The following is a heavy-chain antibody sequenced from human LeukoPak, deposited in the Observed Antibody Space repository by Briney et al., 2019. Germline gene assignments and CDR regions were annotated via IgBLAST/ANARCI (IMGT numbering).Heavy chain of an antibody. CDR2: IDPTVSYT. D-gene: IGHD6-6*01. J-gene: IGHJ4*02. Sequence: GESLSISCKASGYTFTSFWITWVRQIPGKGREWMGMIDPTVSYTNYRPSVQGHVTISTDKSISNAYLQWSSLKASDTAIYYCARRGRSSSNFDFWGQGTLVTVSS. V-gene: IGHV5-10-1*01. CDR3: ARRGRSSSNFDF. CDR1: GYTFTSFW.